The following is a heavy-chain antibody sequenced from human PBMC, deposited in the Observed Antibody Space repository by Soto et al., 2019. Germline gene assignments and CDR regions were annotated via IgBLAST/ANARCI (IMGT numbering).Heavy chain of an antibody. Sequence: ASVKVSCKASGYTFTSYYMNWVRQAPGQGLEWMGLINPSGGSTSYAQKFQGRVTMTRDTSTSTVYMELSSLRSEDTAVYYCARDPVAYSSRWYRGFDYRGKRYLVTVYS. V-gene: IGHV1-46*01. D-gene: IGHD6-13*01. J-gene: IGHJ4*02. CDR2: INPSGGST. CDR1: GYTFTSYY. CDR3: ARDPVAYSSRWYRGFDY.